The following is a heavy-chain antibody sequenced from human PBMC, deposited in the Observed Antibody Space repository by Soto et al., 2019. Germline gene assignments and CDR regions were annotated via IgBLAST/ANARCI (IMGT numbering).Heavy chain of an antibody. D-gene: IGHD4-4*01. V-gene: IGHV4-39*01. CDR3: ARQTHDYSPYYYTDV. Sequence: PETLSLTCSVSGDSISNSSYYWAWIRQPPGKGLEWIGSIYYSGSTYHNPSLKSRVTISVDTSKSKFSLELSSVTAADTAVYYCARQTHDYSPYYYTDVWGKGTTVTVSS. CDR2: IYYSGST. J-gene: IGHJ6*03. CDR1: GDSISNSSYY.